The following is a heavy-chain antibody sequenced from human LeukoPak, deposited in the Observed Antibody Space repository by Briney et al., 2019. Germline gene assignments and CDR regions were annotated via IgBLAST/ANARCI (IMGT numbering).Heavy chain of an antibody. Sequence: GGSLRDSCVASGFTFSRFWMTWVRQAPGKGLEWVATINPDGSDKYYGDSVKGRLTLSRDNAKKSLYLQMNSLRADDTAVYHCARGHYAMEVWGQGTTVIVSS. CDR2: INPDGSDK. J-gene: IGHJ6*02. CDR3: ARGHYAMEV. V-gene: IGHV3-7*01. CDR1: GFTFSRFW.